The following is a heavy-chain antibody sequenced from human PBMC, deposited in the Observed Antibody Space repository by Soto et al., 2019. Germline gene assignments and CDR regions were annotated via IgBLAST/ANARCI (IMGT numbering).Heavy chain of an antibody. D-gene: IGHD2-2*01. V-gene: IGHV4-59*01. CDR3: ARYLRRQLLSAYEKNYYYGMDV. CDR1: GGSISSYY. Sequence: PSETLSLTCTVSGGSISSYYWSWIRQPPGKGLEWIGYIYYSGSTNYNPSLKSRVTISVDTSKNQFSLKLSSVTAADTAVYYCARYLRRQLLSAYEKNYYYGMDVWGQGTTVTVS. J-gene: IGHJ6*02. CDR2: IYYSGST.